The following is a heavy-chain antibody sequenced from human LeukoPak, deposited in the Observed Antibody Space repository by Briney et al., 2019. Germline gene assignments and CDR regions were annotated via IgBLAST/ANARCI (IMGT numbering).Heavy chain of an antibody. D-gene: IGHD6-13*01. V-gene: IGHV3-23*01. CDR2: FSRSGPDT. CDR3: AKGSLGSWYYFDY. Sequence: GGSLRLSCAASGFTFGSSAMSWIRQAPGKGPEWVSTFSRSGPDTYYADSVKGRFTIFRDNSKNTLYLQMNSLRAEDTAVYYCAKGSLGSWYYFDYWGQGTLVTVSS. CDR1: GFTFGSSA. J-gene: IGHJ4*02.